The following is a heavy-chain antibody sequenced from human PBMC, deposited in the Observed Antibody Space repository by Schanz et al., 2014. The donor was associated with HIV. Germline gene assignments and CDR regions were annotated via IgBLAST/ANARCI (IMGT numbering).Heavy chain of an antibody. V-gene: IGHV3-7*03. J-gene: IGHJ4*02. CDR1: GFTFSGYW. Sequence: EVQLVESGGGLVQPGGSLRLSCAASGFTFSGYWMAWVRQAPGKGLEWMASIKTDGTEKYYVDSVKGRFTISRDNAKNSLYLQMNSLRAEDTAVYYCARDSGSYFWGQGTLVTVSS. CDR3: ARDSGSYF. CDR2: IKTDGTEK. D-gene: IGHD1-26*01.